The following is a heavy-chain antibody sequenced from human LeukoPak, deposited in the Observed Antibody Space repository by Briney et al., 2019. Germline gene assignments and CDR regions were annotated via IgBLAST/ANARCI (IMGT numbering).Heavy chain of an antibody. Sequence: GASVKVSCKVSGYTLTELSMHWVRQAPGEGLEWMGGFDPEDGETIYAQKFQGRVTMTEDTSTDTAYMELSSLRSEDTAVYYCATRSRGGIVATVEYFQHWGQGTLVTVSS. CDR3: ATRSRGGIVATVEYFQH. CDR1: GYTLTELS. D-gene: IGHD5-12*01. V-gene: IGHV1-24*01. J-gene: IGHJ1*01. CDR2: FDPEDGET.